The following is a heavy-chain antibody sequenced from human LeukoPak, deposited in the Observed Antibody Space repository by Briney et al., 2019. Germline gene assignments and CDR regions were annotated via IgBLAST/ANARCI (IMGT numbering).Heavy chain of an antibody. J-gene: IGHJ4*02. CDR3: ARMGIAVAGVFDY. D-gene: IGHD6-19*01. Sequence: GRSLRLSCAASGFTFSSYAMHWVRQAPGKGLEWVAVISYDGSNKYYADSVKGRFTISRDNSKNTLYLQMNSLRAEDTAVYYCARMGIAVAGVFDYGGQGTLVTVSS. CDR2: ISYDGSNK. CDR1: GFTFSSYA. V-gene: IGHV3-30*04.